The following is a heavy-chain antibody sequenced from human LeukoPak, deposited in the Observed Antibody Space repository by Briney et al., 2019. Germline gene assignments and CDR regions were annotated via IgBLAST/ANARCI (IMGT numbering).Heavy chain of an antibody. D-gene: IGHD1-1*01. V-gene: IGHV1-8*01. Sequence: ASVKVSCKASGYTFTSYDINWVRQATGQGLEWMGWMNPNSGNTAYAQKLQGRATMTRDTSINTAYMELSSLRSEDTAVYYCARVRTTGTCFDPWGQGTLVTVSS. CDR1: GYTFTSYD. CDR2: MNPNSGNT. J-gene: IGHJ5*02. CDR3: ARVRTTGTCFDP.